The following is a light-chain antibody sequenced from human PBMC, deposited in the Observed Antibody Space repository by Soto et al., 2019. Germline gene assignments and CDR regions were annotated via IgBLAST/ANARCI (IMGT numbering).Light chain of an antibody. J-gene: IGKJ2*01. CDR2: AAS. V-gene: IGKV1-33*01. Sequence: DIQMTQSPSSLSASIGNTVTITCQASQGIGNYLSWYQQKPGKAPKLLMHAASNVETGVPSRFRGSGSGTNITLTISSLQPEDIATYYCQQYDVLPYAFGPGTKLEI. CDR1: QGIGNY. CDR3: QQYDVLPYA.